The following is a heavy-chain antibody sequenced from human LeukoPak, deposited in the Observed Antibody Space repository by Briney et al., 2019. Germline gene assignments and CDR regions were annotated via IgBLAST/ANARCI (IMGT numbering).Heavy chain of an antibody. CDR3: AKDLTPGSAPWDY. V-gene: IGHV3-23*01. D-gene: IGHD3-9*01. CDR1: GFTLSSLA. Sequence: GGSLRLSCAASGFTLSSLAMHWVRQAPGKGLEWVSAISGSGGSTYYADSVKGRFTISRDNSKNTLYLQMNSLRAEDTAVYYCAKDLTPGSAPWDYWGQGTLVTVSS. J-gene: IGHJ4*02. CDR2: ISGSGGST.